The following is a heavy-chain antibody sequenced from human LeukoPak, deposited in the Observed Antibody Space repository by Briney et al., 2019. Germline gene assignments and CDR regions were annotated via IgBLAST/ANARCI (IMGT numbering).Heavy chain of an antibody. D-gene: IGHD1-1*01. CDR1: GFIFGDYY. CDR2: ISSGTINHS. Sequence: PGGTLRLSCKASGFIFGDYYMNWIRQAPGKGLECLSYISSGTINHSNYADSVKGRFTISRDNARNSLYLQMNSLRGEDTAVYYRARTQLDLDGFDIWGQGTTVTVSS. V-gene: IGHV3-11*06. CDR3: ARTQLDLDGFDI. J-gene: IGHJ3*02.